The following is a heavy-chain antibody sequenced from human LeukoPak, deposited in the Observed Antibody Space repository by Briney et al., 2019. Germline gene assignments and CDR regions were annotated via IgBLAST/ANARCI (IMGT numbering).Heavy chain of an antibody. J-gene: IGHJ4*02. CDR2: ISRSSSYI. Sequence: GGSLRLSCAASGFTFSSYSMNWVRQAPGKGLEWVSSISRSSSYIYYADSVKGRFTISRDNAKNSLYLQMNSLRAEDTAVYYCARAEGYDSSGYYWGNYFDYWGQGTLVTVSS. V-gene: IGHV3-21*01. CDR3: ARAEGYDSSGYYWGNYFDY. CDR1: GFTFSSYS. D-gene: IGHD3-22*01.